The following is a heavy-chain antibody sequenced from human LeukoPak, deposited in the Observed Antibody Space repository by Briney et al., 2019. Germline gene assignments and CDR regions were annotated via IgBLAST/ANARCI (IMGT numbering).Heavy chain of an antibody. D-gene: IGHD3-22*01. J-gene: IGHJ4*02. Sequence: PGGSLTLSCAASEFTFSSWAMSWVRQAPGKGLEWVSAISGSGGSTYYADSVKGQFTIPRDNSKNTLYLQMNSLRAEDTAVYYCARDRDSSVEAADYWGQGTLVTVSS. CDR1: EFTFSSWA. CDR3: ARDRDSSVEAADY. V-gene: IGHV3-23*01. CDR2: ISGSGGST.